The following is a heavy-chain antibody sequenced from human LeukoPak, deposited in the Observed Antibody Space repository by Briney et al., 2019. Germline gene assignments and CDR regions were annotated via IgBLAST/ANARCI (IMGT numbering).Heavy chain of an antibody. J-gene: IGHJ4*02. Sequence: GGSLRLSCAASGFTFSSYGMHWVRQAPGKGLEWVAVISYDGSDKYFADSVKGRFTISGDNSKNTLYLQMNSLRAEDTAVYYCAKAPRPWVGGATGSRYYFHYWGQGTLVTASS. V-gene: IGHV3-30*18. CDR3: AKAPRPWVGGATGSRYYFHY. D-gene: IGHD1-26*01. CDR1: GFTFSSYG. CDR2: ISYDGSDK.